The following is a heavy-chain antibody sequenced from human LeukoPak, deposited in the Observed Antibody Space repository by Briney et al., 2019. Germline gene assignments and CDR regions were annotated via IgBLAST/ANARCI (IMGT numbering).Heavy chain of an antibody. J-gene: IGHJ4*02. CDR1: GFTLSSYE. CDR3: AKVAAWTCFES. CDR2: LSGSGGNT. D-gene: IGHD3/OR15-3a*01. Sequence: PTGGSLRLSCAASGFTLSSYEMNWVRQAPGKGLEWVSALSGSGGNTYYADSVKGRFTISRDNSKSTLYLQMNSLRGDDTAVYYCAKVAAWTCFESWGQGTLVTVSS. V-gene: IGHV3-23*01.